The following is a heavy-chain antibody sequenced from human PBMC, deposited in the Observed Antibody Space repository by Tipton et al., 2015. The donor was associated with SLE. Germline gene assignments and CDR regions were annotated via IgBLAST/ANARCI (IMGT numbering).Heavy chain of an antibody. D-gene: IGHD2-8*02. J-gene: IGHJ4*02. V-gene: IGHV3-11*04. Sequence: SLRLSCAASGFTFSDYYMSWIRQAPGKGLEWVSYISSSGSTIYYADSVKGRFAISRDNAKNSLYLQMNSLRAEDTAVYYCAKVGGDCTGGVCYSRLDYWGQGTLVTVSS. CDR3: AKVGGDCTGGVCYSRLDY. CDR2: ISSSGSTI. CDR1: GFTFSDYY.